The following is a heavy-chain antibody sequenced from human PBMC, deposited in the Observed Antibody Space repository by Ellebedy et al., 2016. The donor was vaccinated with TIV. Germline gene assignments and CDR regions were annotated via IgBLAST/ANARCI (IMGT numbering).Heavy chain of an antibody. CDR2: ISGSGGST. D-gene: IGHD3-10*01. CDR1: GFTFSSYA. CDR3: AKQGYYGSGSYSSLIHY. J-gene: IGHJ4*02. Sequence: GESLKISCATSGFTFSSYAMSWVRQAPGKGLEWVSAISGSGGSTYDGDSVKGRFTISRDNSKNTLYLQMNSLRAEETAVYYCAKQGYYGSGSYSSLIHYWGQGTLVTVSS. V-gene: IGHV3-23*01.